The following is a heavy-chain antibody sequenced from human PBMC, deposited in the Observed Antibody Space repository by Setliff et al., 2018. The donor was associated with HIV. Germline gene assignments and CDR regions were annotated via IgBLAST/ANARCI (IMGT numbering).Heavy chain of an antibody. D-gene: IGHD3-3*01. CDR1: GYTFTGYH. CDR2: INPNSGGT. CDR3: TRSVLQFFGVVVDFDF. Sequence: ASVKVSCKASGYTFTGYHMRWVRQAPGQGLEWMGWINPNSGGTNYAQKFQGRVTITTDESTSTAYMELSSLTSDDTAVYYCTRSVLQFFGVVVDFDFWGQGTLVTVSS. V-gene: IGHV1-2*02. J-gene: IGHJ4*02.